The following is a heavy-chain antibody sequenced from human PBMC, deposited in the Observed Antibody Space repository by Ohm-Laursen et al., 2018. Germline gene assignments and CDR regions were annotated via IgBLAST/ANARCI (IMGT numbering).Heavy chain of an antibody. CDR2: ISGSGGST. J-gene: IGHJ4*02. CDR1: GFTFSSYA. CDR3: AIDYGSGANSGSTYFDY. D-gene: IGHD3-10*01. V-gene: IGHV3-23*01. Sequence: SLRLSCSASGFTFSSYAMSWVRQAPGKGLEWVSAISGSGGSTYYADSVKGRFTISRDNSKNTLYLQMNSLRAEDTAVYYCAIDYGSGANSGSTYFDYWGQGTLVTVSS.